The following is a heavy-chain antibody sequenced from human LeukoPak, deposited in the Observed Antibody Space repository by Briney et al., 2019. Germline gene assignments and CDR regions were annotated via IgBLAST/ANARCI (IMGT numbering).Heavy chain of an antibody. J-gene: IGHJ4*02. CDR2: IWYDGSNK. D-gene: IGHD3-16*01. V-gene: IGHV3-33*08. CDR1: GFTVSDYY. Sequence: GGSLRLSCAASGFTVSDYYMSWIRQAPGKGLEWVAVIWYDGSNKYYADSVKGRFTISRDNSKNTLYLQMNSLRAEDTAVYYCARLGAHIDYWGQGTLVTVSS. CDR3: ARLGAHIDY.